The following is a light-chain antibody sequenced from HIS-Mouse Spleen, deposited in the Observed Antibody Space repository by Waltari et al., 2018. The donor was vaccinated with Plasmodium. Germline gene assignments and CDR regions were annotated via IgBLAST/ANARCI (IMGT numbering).Light chain of an antibody. CDR2: EVS. Sequence: QSALTQPPSASGSPAQPVTISCTGTSSDVGGYNFVPWYQQHPGKAPKLMIYEVSKRPSGVPDRFSGSKSGNTASLTVSGLQAEDEADYYCSSYAGSNNLVFGGGTKLTVL. CDR1: SSDVGGYNF. J-gene: IGLJ2*01. CDR3: SSYAGSNNLV. V-gene: IGLV2-8*01.